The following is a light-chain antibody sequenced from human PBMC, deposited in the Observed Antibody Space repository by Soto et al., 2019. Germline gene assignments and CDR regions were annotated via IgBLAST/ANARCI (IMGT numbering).Light chain of an antibody. J-gene: IGLJ2*01. V-gene: IGLV2-23*01. CDR3: CSYAGSRGLV. CDR1: SSDVGSYNL. CDR2: EGS. Sequence: QSALTQPASVSGSPGQSITISCTGTSSDVGSYNLVSWYPQHPGKAPKLMIYEGSKRPSGVSNRFSGSKSGNTASLTISGLQAEDEADYYCCSYAGSRGLVFGGGTKLTVL.